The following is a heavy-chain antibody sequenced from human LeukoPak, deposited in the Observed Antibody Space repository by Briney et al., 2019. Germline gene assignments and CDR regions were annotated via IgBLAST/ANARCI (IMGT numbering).Heavy chain of an antibody. D-gene: IGHD3-10*01. J-gene: IGHJ4*02. CDR1: GFTFSSYE. V-gene: IGHV3-15*01. Sequence: GGSLRLSCAASGFTFSSYEMNWVRRAPGKGLEWVGRMKSGTADYAAPVTGRFTISRDDSKDTLYLQMNNLRTEDTAVYYCTTDDYFGSGSYKGYWDQGTLVTVSS. CDR2: MKSGTA. CDR3: TTDDYFGSGSYKGY.